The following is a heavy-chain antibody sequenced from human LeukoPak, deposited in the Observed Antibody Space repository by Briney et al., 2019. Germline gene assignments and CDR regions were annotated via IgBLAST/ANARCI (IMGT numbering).Heavy chain of an antibody. CDR2: ISYDGSNK. J-gene: IGHJ4*02. CDR1: GFTFSSYG. Sequence: GGSLRLSCAASGFTFSSYGMHWVRQAPGKGLEWVAVISYDGSNKYYADSLKGRFTISRDNSKNTLYLQMNSLRAEDTAVYYCARDLRTTVTTLCYWGQGTRVTVSS. D-gene: IGHD4-17*01. V-gene: IGHV3-30*19. CDR3: ARDLRTTVTTLCY.